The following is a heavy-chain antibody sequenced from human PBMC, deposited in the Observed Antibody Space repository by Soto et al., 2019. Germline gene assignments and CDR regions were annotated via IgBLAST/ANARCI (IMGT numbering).Heavy chain of an antibody. V-gene: IGHV3-30*04. CDR2: ISYDGRNE. D-gene: IGHD5-12*01. J-gene: IGHJ4*02. CDR3: AKGRGYSGYFNGETDS. CDR1: GFTFSSYA. Sequence: GGSLILSCAASGFTFSSYAMQWVRQAPGKGLEWVAIISYDGRNEDYADSVKGRFTISRDNSMSTLYLQMNSLRPEDTAVYYCAKGRGYSGYFNGETDSWDQGIMVPVSS.